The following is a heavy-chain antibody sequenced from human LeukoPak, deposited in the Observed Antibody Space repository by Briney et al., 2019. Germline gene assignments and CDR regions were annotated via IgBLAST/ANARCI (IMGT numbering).Heavy chain of an antibody. Sequence: ASVKVSCKASGYTFTSYDINWVRQATGQGLEWMGWMNRNSGNTGYAQKFQGRVTMTRNTSISTAYMELSSLRSEDTAVYYCARHLPYSSSWYIGYYYYGMDVWGQGTTVTVSS. J-gene: IGHJ6*02. D-gene: IGHD6-13*01. CDR3: ARHLPYSSSWYIGYYYYGMDV. CDR2: MNRNSGNT. V-gene: IGHV1-8*01. CDR1: GYTFTSYD.